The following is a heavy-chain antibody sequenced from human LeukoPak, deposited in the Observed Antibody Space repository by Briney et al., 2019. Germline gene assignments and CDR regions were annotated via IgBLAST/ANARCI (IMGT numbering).Heavy chain of an antibody. D-gene: IGHD3-16*01. Sequence: GGSLRLSCAASGFTFSSYWMHWVRQAPGKGLVWVSRINSDGGSTRYADSVKGRFTISRENAENSLYLQMSSLRAGDTAVYYCARGDPYYFSMDVWGKGIAVTISS. J-gene: IGHJ6*03. CDR2: INSDGGST. CDR1: GFTFSSYW. CDR3: ARGDPYYFSMDV. V-gene: IGHV3-74*01.